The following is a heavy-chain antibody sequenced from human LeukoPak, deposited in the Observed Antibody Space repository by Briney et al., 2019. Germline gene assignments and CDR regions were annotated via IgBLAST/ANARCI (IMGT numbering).Heavy chain of an antibody. CDR1: GGTFSSYA. Sequence: ASVKVSCKASGGTFSSYAISWVRQAPGQGLVWMGGIIPIFGTANYAQKFQGRVTITADESTSTAYMELSSLRSEDTAVYYCARGSRYSSSWYESDYWGQGTLVTVSS. J-gene: IGHJ4*02. CDR2: IIPIFGTA. CDR3: ARGSRYSSSWYESDY. V-gene: IGHV1-69*13. D-gene: IGHD6-13*01.